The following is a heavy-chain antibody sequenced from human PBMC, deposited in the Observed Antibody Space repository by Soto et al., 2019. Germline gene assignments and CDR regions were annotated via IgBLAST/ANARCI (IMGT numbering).Heavy chain of an antibody. CDR1: GYSFTSYW. J-gene: IGHJ6*02. Sequence: PGESLKISCKGSGYSFTSYWIGWVRQMPGKGLEWMGIIYPGDSNTRYSPSLQGQVTISVDKSISTAYLQWSSLKAMDTAMYYCARHAYDFWSGHPNPRYYYGMDVWGQGTTVTVSS. V-gene: IGHV5-51*01. D-gene: IGHD3-3*01. CDR2: IYPGDSNT. CDR3: ARHAYDFWSGHPNPRYYYGMDV.